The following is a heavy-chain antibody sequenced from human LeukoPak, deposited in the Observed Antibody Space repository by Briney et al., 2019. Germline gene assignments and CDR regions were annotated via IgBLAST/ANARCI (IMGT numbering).Heavy chain of an antibody. D-gene: IGHD3-3*01. CDR2: ISSSSSYI. J-gene: IGHJ5*02. CDR1: GFTFSSYS. V-gene: IGHV3-21*01. CDR3: ARDFWSALLFDP. Sequence: GGSLRLSCAAYGFTFSSYSMTWVRQAPGKGLEWVSSISSSSSYIYYADSVKGRFTISRDNAKNSLYLQMNSLRAEDTAVYYCARDFWSALLFDPWGQGTLVTVSS.